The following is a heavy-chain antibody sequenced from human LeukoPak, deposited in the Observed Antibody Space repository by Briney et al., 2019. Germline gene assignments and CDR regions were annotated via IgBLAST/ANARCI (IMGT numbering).Heavy chain of an antibody. J-gene: IGHJ5*02. CDR2: IYPGDSDT. CDR3: ARRGSSSWYRIGNWFDP. D-gene: IGHD6-13*01. CDR1: GYSFTSYW. Sequence: GESLKISCKGSGYSFTSYWIGWVRQMPGKGLELMGIIYPGDSDTRYSPSFQGQVTISADKSISTAYLQWSSLKASDTAMYYCARRGSSSWYRIGNWFDPWGQGTLVTVSS. V-gene: IGHV5-51*01.